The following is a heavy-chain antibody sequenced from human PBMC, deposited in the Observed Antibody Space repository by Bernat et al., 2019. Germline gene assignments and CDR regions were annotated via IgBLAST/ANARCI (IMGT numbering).Heavy chain of an antibody. V-gene: IGHV4-31*03. CDR1: GGSISSGDYY. CDR3: ARVVKRSWHDEY. CDR2: INYSGRT. Sequence: QVQLQESGPGLVKPSQTLSLTCTVSGGSISSGDYYWNWIRQHPGKGLEWIGYINYSGRTYYNPSLKSRVSMSVDTSKNQFSLKLSSVTAADTAVYYCARVVKRSWHDEYWGQGTLVIVSS. D-gene: IGHD6-13*01. J-gene: IGHJ4*02.